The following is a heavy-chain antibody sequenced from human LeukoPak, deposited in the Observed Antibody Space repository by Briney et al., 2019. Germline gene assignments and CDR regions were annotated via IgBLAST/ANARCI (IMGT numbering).Heavy chain of an antibody. CDR2: IYYSGST. D-gene: IGHD3-9*01. J-gene: IGHJ4*02. V-gene: IGHV4-31*03. Sequence: PSETLSLTCTVSGGSISSDGYYWSWIRQHPGKGLEWIGYIYYSGSTYYNPSLKSRVTISVDTSKNQFSLKLSSVTAADTAVYYCARVHYDILTGYYFDYWGQGTLVTVSS. CDR3: ARVHYDILTGYYFDY. CDR1: GGSISSDGYY.